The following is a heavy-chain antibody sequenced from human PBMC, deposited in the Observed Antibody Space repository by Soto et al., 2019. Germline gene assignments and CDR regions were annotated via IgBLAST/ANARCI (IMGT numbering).Heavy chain of an antibody. CDR3: ARRITIFGVGNYAFDI. V-gene: IGHV1-3*01. CDR2: INAGNGNT. J-gene: IGHJ3*02. Sequence: SVKVPCKASGYTFTSYAMHWVRQAPGQRLEWMGWINAGNGNTKYSQKFQGRVTITRDTSASTAYMELSSLRSEDTAVYYCARRITIFGVGNYAFDIWGQGTMVTVSS. D-gene: IGHD3-3*01. CDR1: GYTFTSYA.